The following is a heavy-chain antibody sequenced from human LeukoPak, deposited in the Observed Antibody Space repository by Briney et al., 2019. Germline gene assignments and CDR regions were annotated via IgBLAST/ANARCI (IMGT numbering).Heavy chain of an antibody. D-gene: IGHD3-3*01. CDR2: IYYSGST. J-gene: IGHJ4*02. Sequence: SETLSLTCTVSGGSNSSYYWSWIRQPPGKGLEWIGYIYYSGSTNYNPSLKSRVTISVDTSKNQFSLKLSSVTAADTAVYYCARGYYDFWSGYGPYFDYWGQGTLVTVSS. CDR1: GGSNSSYY. V-gene: IGHV4-59*01. CDR3: ARGYYDFWSGYGPYFDY.